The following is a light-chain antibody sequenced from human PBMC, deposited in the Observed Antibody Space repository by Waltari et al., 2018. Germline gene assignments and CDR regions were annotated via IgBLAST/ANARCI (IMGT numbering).Light chain of an antibody. CDR1: DVGSSN. CDR3: QQYKNWPWT. Sequence: TQPPSVSGSPGQSVTISCTGTSSDVGSSNRVSWYQQKPGQAPRLLIYGSSTRATGTPAGLSGSGSGTEFTLTISSLQSEDFAVYYCQQYKNWPWTFGLGTKVEIK. CDR2: GSS. J-gene: IGKJ1*01. V-gene: IGKV3-15*01.